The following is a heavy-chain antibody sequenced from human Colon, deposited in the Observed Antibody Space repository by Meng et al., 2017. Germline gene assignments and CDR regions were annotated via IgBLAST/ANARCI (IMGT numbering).Heavy chain of an antibody. D-gene: IGHD4-17*01. CDR1: ESTFSGSA. CDR2: IRSKANNYAT. J-gene: IGHJ4*02. CDR3: SRHYDYGDYGELE. V-gene: IGHV3-73*01. Sequence: GESLKISCAASESTFSGSAVHWVRQASGKGLEWIGRIRSKANNYATGYVASLKGRFSIARDDSKNTAYLQINSLKTEDTAVYYCSRHYDYGDYGELEWGQGTLVTVSS.